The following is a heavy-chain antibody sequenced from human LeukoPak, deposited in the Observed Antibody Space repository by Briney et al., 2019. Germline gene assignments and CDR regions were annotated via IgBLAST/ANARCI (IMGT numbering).Heavy chain of an antibody. CDR2: ISRNSGSI. V-gene: IGHV3-9*01. D-gene: IGHD4-17*01. J-gene: IGHJ4*02. Sequence: PGRSLRLSCAASGFTFADYVIHSVRQAPGKGLEWVSGISRNSGSIGYADSVKGRFTISRDNAKNSLYLQMNSLRAEDTALYYCAKDLGDYGFDYWGQGTLVTVSS. CDR3: AKDLGDYGFDY. CDR1: GFTFADYV.